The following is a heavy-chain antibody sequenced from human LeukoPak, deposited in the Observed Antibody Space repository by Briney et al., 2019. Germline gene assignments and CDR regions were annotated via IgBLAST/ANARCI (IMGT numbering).Heavy chain of an antibody. CDR3: TRPRWNYDNYGMDV. CDR1: GFTFSNYW. Sequence: PGGSLRLSCAASGFTFSNYWMQWVRQVPGKGLVWVSRINSDGSSRDYAETVKGRFTISRDNAKNTLYLQMNSLRAEDTAVYYCTRPRWNYDNYGMDVWGQGTTVTVSS. J-gene: IGHJ6*02. D-gene: IGHD1-7*01. V-gene: IGHV3-74*01. CDR2: INSDGSSR.